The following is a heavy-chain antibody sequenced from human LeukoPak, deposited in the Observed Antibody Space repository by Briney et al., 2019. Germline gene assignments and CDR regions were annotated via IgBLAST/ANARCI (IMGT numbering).Heavy chain of an antibody. D-gene: IGHD6-13*01. V-gene: IGHV3-30*02. CDR1: GFTFSSYG. CDR3: AKDLGSSSWYGDRFDY. CDR2: IRYDGSNK. Sequence: GGSLRLSCAASGFTFSSYGMHWVRQAPGKGLEWVAFIRYDGSNKYYADSVKGRFTVSRDNSKNTLYLQMNSLRAEDTAVYYCAKDLGSSSWYGDRFDYWGQGTLVTVSS. J-gene: IGHJ4*02.